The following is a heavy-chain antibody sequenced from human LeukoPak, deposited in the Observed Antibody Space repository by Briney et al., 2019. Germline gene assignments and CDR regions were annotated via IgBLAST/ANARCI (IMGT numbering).Heavy chain of an antibody. CDR1: GGSISSYY. D-gene: IGHD6-19*01. Sequence: ASETLSLXCTVSGGSISSYYWSWIRQPPGKGLEWIGYIYYSGTTKYNPSLKSRVTISVDTSKNQFSLKVSSVTAADTAVYYCAKGGASSVPFDYWGQGALVTVSS. J-gene: IGHJ4*02. CDR2: IYYSGTT. CDR3: AKGGASSVPFDY. V-gene: IGHV4-59*01.